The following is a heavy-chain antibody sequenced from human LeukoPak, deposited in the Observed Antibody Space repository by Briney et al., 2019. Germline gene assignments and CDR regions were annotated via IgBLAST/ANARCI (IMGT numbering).Heavy chain of an antibody. CDR2: IWYDGSNK. V-gene: IGHV3-30*02. Sequence: GGSLRLSCAASGFTFSNYGMHWVRQAPGKGLEWVAFIWYDGSNKYYADSVKGRFTISRDNSKNKVYLQMNSLGAEDTAVYYCAKSEGYSGYELFDYWGQGTLVTVSS. CDR3: AKSEGYSGYELFDY. D-gene: IGHD5-12*01. CDR1: GFTFSNYG. J-gene: IGHJ4*02.